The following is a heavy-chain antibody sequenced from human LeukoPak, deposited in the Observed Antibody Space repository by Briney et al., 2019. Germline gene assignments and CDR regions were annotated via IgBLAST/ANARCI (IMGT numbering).Heavy chain of an antibody. D-gene: IGHD6-6*01. CDR1: GGTFSSYA. V-gene: IGHV1-24*01. CDR3: ATVGQLAPDAFDI. Sequence: ASVKVSCKASGGTFSSYAISWVRQAPGQGLEWMGGFDPEDGETIYAQKFQGRVTMTEDTSTDTAYMELSSLRSEDTAVCYCATVGQLAPDAFDIWGQGTMVTVSS. J-gene: IGHJ3*02. CDR2: FDPEDGET.